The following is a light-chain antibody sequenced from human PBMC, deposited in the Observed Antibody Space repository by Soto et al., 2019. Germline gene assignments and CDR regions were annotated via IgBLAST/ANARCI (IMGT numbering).Light chain of an antibody. CDR3: QQYLSLPVT. V-gene: IGKV3-20*01. Sequence: EVVLTQSPGTLSXXXXXXATLSCRASQTVTXNYLAWYQQKPGQAPRLLIYGASSRATDIPHRFSGSGSGTDFTLTISRLEPEDFALYYCQQYLSLPVTFGQGTKLEIK. J-gene: IGKJ2*01. CDR2: GAS. CDR1: QTVTXNY.